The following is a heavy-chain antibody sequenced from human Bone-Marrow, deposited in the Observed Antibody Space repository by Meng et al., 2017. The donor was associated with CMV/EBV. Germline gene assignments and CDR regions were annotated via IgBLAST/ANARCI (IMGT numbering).Heavy chain of an antibody. V-gene: IGHV4-39*07. CDR3: ARWSYRYCSSTSCYPGGFDP. J-gene: IGHJ5*02. Sequence: GSLRLSCTVSGGSISSSSYYWGWIRQPPGKGLGWIGSIYYSGSTYYNPSLKSRVTISVDTSKNQFSLKLSSVTAADTAVYYCARWSYRYCSSTSCYPGGFDPWGQGTLVTVSS. CDR2: IYYSGST. D-gene: IGHD2-2*01. CDR1: GGSISSSSYY.